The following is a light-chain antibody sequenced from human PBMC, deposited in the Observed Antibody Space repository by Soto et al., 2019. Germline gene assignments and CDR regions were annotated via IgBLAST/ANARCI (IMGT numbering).Light chain of an antibody. V-gene: IGKV1-5*01. J-gene: IGKJ2*01. CDR3: QQYDDPSST. Sequence: DIPMTQSPSSLSASVGDGVTITCRASQNISVWLAWYQQRPGKPPKFLIYDASSLETGVPPRFSGSGSGTEFTLTIRSLQPDDFATYYCQQYDDPSSTFGRGTKLEV. CDR2: DAS. CDR1: QNISVW.